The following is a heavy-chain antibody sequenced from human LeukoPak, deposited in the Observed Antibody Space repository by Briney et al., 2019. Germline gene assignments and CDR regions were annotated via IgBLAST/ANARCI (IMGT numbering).Heavy chain of an antibody. CDR1: GFTFDDYA. Sequence: PGRSLRLSCAASGFTFDDYAMHWVRQAPGKGLEWVSGISWNSGSIGYADSVKGRFTISRDNAKNSLYLQMNSLRAEDTAAYYCAKGSYYDSSGSFYFDYWGQGTLVTVSS. J-gene: IGHJ4*02. D-gene: IGHD3-22*01. CDR3: AKGSYYDSSGSFYFDY. CDR2: ISWNSGSI. V-gene: IGHV3-9*01.